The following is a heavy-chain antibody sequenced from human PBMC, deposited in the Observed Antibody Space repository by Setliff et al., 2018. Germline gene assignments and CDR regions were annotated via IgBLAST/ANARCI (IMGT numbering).Heavy chain of an antibody. CDR2: IRYNGDYDGDKK. CDR3: ARSWRAGALNHFDY. J-gene: IGHJ4*02. V-gene: IGHV3-30*02. CDR1: GFTFAMYG. D-gene: IGHD3-3*01. Sequence: PGGSLRLSCTASGFTFAMYGMHWVRQAPGKGLEWVTFIRYNGDYDGDKKYYADSVKGRFTISRDNSKNTLYLQMSSLRSEDTAVYYCARSWRAGALNHFDYWGQGSRVTVSS.